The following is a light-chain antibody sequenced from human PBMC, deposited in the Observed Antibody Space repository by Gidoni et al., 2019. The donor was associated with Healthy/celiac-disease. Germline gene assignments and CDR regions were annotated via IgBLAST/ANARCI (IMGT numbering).Light chain of an antibody. CDR1: ALPKHY. J-gene: IGLJ3*02. CDR3: QSADSSGTWV. V-gene: IGLV3-25*03. CDR2: EDS. Sequence: SYELPQPPSVSVSPGQTARITCSGDALPKHYAYWYQQKPGQAPVLVIYEDSERPSGIPERFSGSSSGKTVTLTISGVQAEDEADYYCQSADSSGTWVFGGGTKLTVL.